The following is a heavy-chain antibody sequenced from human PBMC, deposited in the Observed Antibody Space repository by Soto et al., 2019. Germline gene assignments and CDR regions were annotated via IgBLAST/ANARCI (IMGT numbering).Heavy chain of an antibody. CDR1: GFTFSSYE. CDR3: ARDLVAAAAGY. Sequence: VQLVESGGALVQPGGSLRLSCAASGFTFSSYEMNWVRQAPGKGLEWVPYISSSGGSTYYADSVKGRFTISRDNAKNSVYLQMNSLRAEDTAVYYCARDLVAAAAGYWGQGTLVNVSS. D-gene: IGHD6-13*01. J-gene: IGHJ4*02. CDR2: ISSSGGST. V-gene: IGHV3-48*03.